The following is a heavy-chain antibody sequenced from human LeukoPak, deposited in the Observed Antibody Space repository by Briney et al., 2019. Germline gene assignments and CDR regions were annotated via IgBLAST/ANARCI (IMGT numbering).Heavy chain of an antibody. CDR3: ARQGYDFWSGYYNWFDP. D-gene: IGHD3-3*01. V-gene: IGHV4-39*01. CDR2: IYYSGST. CDR1: GGSISSSSYY. Sequence: SETLSLTCTVSGGSISSSSYYWGWIRQPPGKGLEWIGSIYYSGSTYYNPSLKSRVTISVDTSKNQFSLKLSSVTAADTAVYYCARQGYDFWSGYYNWFDPWGQGTLVTVSS. J-gene: IGHJ5*02.